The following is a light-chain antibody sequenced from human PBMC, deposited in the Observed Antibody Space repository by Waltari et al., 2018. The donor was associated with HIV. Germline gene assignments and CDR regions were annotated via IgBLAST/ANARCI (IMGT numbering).Light chain of an antibody. CDR1: SSDVGSYNL. CDR3: CSYAGSSLYV. J-gene: IGLJ1*01. CDR2: EGS. Sequence: QSALTQPASVSGSPGQSITISCTGTSSDVGSYNLVSWYQQHPGKAPKLMIYEGSKRPSGVSNRFSGSKSSHTASLTSSGLQAEDEADYYCCSYAGSSLYVFGTGTKVTVL. V-gene: IGLV2-23*01.